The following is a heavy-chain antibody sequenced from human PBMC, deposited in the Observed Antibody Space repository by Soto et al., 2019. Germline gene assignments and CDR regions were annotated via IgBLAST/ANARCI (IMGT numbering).Heavy chain of an antibody. V-gene: IGHV4-59*01. CDR1: NGSISSYY. J-gene: IGHJ6*02. D-gene: IGHD6-13*01. Sequence: PSETLSLTCTVSNGSISSYYWSWIRQPPGKGLEWIGYIYCSGSTNYNPSLKSRVTISVDTSKNQFSLSLTSVTAADTAVYYCAREGVSSSWYNYYAMDVWGQGTTVTVSS. CDR3: AREGVSSSWYNYYAMDV. CDR2: IYCSGST.